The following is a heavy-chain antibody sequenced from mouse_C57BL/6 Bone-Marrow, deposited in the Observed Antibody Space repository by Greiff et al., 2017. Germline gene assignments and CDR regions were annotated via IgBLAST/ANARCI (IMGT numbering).Heavy chain of an antibody. CDR1: GYAFSSYW. V-gene: IGHV1-80*01. Sequence: LVESGAELVKPGASVKISCKASGYAFSSYWMNWVKQRPGKGLEWIGQIYPGDGDTNYNGKFKGKATLTADKSSSTAYMQLSSLTSEDSAVYFCANDGYSPFDYWGQGTTLTVSS. CDR3: ANDGYSPFDY. J-gene: IGHJ2*01. D-gene: IGHD2-3*01. CDR2: IYPGDGDT.